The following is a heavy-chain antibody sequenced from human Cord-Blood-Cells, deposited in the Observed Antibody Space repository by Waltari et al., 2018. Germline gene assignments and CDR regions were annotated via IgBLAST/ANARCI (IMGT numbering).Heavy chain of an antibody. V-gene: IGHV4-34*01. J-gene: IGHJ4*02. D-gene: IGHD3-16*01. CDR1: GGSFSGYY. CDR2: TNHSGRT. Sequence: QVQLQQWGAGLLKPSETLSLTCAVYGGSFSGYYWSWIRQPPGKGLGWIGETNHSGRTNSNPSLKGRVTISVYTSRNQFSLKLSSVTAADTAVYYCARRAFAVYYFDYWGQGTLVTVSS. CDR3: ARRAFAVYYFDY.